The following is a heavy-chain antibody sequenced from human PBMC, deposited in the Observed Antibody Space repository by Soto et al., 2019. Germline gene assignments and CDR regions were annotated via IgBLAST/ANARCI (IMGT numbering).Heavy chain of an antibody. CDR2: INHSGST. J-gene: IGHJ5*02. Sequence: QVQLQQWGAGLLKPSETLSLTCAVYGGSFSGYYWSWIRQPPGKGLEWIGEINHSGSTKYNPSLKSRITISVDTSKNQFHLKLSSVTAADTAVYYCAVLYSSSGNNWFDPWGQGTLVTVSS. D-gene: IGHD6-13*01. V-gene: IGHV4-34*01. CDR1: GGSFSGYY. CDR3: AVLYSSSGNNWFDP.